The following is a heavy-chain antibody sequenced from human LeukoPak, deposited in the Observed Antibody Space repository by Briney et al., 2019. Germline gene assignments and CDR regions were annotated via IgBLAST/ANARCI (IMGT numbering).Heavy chain of an antibody. V-gene: IGHV3-20*04. CDR2: INWNGGST. CDR3: ARGSSGWSTYGMDV. D-gene: IGHD6-19*01. Sequence: PGGSLRLSCAASGFTFDDYGMSWVSQTPGKGLEWVSGINWNGGSTGYADSVKGRFTISRDNAKNSLYLQMNSLRAEDTALYYCARGSSGWSTYGMDVWGQGTTVTVSS. J-gene: IGHJ6*02. CDR1: GFTFDDYG.